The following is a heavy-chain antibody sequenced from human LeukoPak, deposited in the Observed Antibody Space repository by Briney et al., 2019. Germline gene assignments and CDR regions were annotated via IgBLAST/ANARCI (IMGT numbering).Heavy chain of an antibody. J-gene: IGHJ4*02. V-gene: IGHV4-34*01. Sequence: SETLSLTCAVYGGSFSGYYWSWIRQPPGKGLEWIGEINHSGSTNYNPSLKSRVTISVDTSKNQFSLKLSSVTAADTAVYYCARGILTGYYYYWGQGTLVTVSS. D-gene: IGHD3-9*01. CDR3: ARGILTGYYYY. CDR1: GGSFSGYY. CDR2: INHSGST.